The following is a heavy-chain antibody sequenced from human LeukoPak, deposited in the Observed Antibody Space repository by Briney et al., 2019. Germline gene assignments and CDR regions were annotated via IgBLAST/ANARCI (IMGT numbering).Heavy chain of an antibody. D-gene: IGHD1-26*01. V-gene: IGHV3-74*01. CDR1: GFTFSSNW. CDR3: VRDLGGRSGH. J-gene: IGHJ4*02. Sequence: GGSLRLSCAASGFTFSSNWMHWVRQAPGKGLVWVSRINEDGSTTNYADSVKGRSTIFRDNAKNTLYLQMNSLRAEDTAVYCCVRDLGGRSGHWGQGTLVTVSS. CDR2: INEDGSTT.